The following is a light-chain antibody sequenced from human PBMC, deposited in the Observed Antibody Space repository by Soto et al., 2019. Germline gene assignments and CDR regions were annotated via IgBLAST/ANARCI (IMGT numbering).Light chain of an antibody. J-gene: IGLJ1*01. CDR1: SSNIGSNY. V-gene: IGLV1-47*01. CDR3: AAWDDSLSVNYV. Sequence: QFVLTQPPSASGTPGQRVTISCSGSSSNIGSNYVYWYQQLPGTAPKLLIYRNNQRPSRVPDRFSGSKSGTSASLAISGLRSEDEPDYYCAAWDDSLSVNYVFGTSTKVTVL. CDR2: RNN.